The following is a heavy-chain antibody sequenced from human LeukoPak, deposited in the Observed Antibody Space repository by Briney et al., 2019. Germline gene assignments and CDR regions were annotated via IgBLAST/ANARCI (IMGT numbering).Heavy chain of an antibody. CDR1: GFTFSSYG. J-gene: IGHJ4*02. CDR3: AKDLGYDSSGYPPPWD. CDR2: ISYDGSNK. D-gene: IGHD3-22*01. Sequence: GGSLRLSCAASGFTFSSYGMHWVRQAPGKGLEWVAVISYDGSNKYYADSVKGRFTISRDNSKNTLYLQMNSLRAEDTAVYYCAKDLGYDSSGYPPPWDWGRGTLVTVSS. V-gene: IGHV3-30*18.